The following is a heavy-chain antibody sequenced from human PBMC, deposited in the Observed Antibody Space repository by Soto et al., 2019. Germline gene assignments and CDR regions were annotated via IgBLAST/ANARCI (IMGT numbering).Heavy chain of an antibody. CDR1: GFTVSSNY. D-gene: IGHD2-15*01. J-gene: IGHJ4*02. CDR3: AAVVVAVDFDY. Sequence: GGSLRLSCAASGFTVSSNYMIWVRQAPGKGLEWVSVIYIGGSTYYADSVKGRFTISRDNSKNTLYLQMNSLRAEDTAVYYCAAVVVAVDFDYWGQGTLVTVSS. V-gene: IGHV3-53*01. CDR2: IYIGGST.